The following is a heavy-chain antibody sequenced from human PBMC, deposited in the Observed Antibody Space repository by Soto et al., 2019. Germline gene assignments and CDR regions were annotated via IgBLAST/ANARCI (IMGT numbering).Heavy chain of an antibody. V-gene: IGHV3-30*18. J-gene: IGHJ4*02. Sequence: PGGSLRLSCAASGFTFSSYGMHWVRQAPGKGLEWVAVISYDGSNKYYADSVKGRFTISRDNSKNTLYLQMNSLRAEDTAVYYCAKAESDDILTGYYSLPFDYWGQGTLVTVSS. CDR1: GFTFSSYG. CDR2: ISYDGSNK. CDR3: AKAESDDILTGYYSLPFDY. D-gene: IGHD3-9*01.